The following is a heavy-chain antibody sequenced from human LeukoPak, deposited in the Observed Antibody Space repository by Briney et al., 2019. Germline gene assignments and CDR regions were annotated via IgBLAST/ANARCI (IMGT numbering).Heavy chain of an antibody. Sequence: QPGGSLILSCAASGFTFSSYWMTWVRQAPGKGLEWVATIKKDGSEKYYVDSVKGRFTISRDNAKNSLYLQMNSLRAEDTAVYYCAREMGWNYGDYWGQGTLVTVSS. CDR2: IKKDGSEK. CDR3: AREMGWNYGDY. CDR1: GFTFSSYW. D-gene: IGHD1-7*01. J-gene: IGHJ4*02. V-gene: IGHV3-7*05.